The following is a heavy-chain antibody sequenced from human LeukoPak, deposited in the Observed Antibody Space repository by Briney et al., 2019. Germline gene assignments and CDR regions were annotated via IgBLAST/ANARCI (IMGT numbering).Heavy chain of an antibody. CDR1: GGTFSSYG. D-gene: IGHD3-16*02. J-gene: IGHJ5*02. Sequence: SVKVSCKASGGTFSSYGISWVRQAPGQGLEWMGGIIPLFGRADYAQKFQGRVTITADKSTSTAYMDLTSLKSEDTAVYYCARDNNDYVWGSYRYGFDPWGQGTLVTVSS. CDR3: ARDNNDYVWGSYRYGFDP. CDR2: IIPLFGRA. V-gene: IGHV1-69*06.